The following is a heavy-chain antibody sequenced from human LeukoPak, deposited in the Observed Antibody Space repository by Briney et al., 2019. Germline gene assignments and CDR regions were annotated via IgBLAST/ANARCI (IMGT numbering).Heavy chain of an antibody. J-gene: IGHJ5*02. Sequence: PSETLSLTCAVYGGSFSGYYWSWIRQPPGKGLEWIGEINHSGSTNYNPSLKSRVTISVDTSKNQFSLKLSSVTAADTAVYYCAREDSSIWFDPWGQGTLVTVSS. CDR3: AREDSSIWFDP. CDR1: GGSFSGYY. D-gene: IGHD3-22*01. CDR2: INHSGST. V-gene: IGHV4-34*01.